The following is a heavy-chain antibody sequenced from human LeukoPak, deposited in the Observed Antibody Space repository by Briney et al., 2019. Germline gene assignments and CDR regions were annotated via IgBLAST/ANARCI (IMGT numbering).Heavy chain of an antibody. V-gene: IGHV4-34*01. CDR1: GGSFSGYY. CDR3: ARHNRGYCSGGSCYRRGFFDY. J-gene: IGHJ4*02. CDR2: INHSGST. Sequence: SETLSLTCAVYGGSFSGYYCSWIRQPPGKGLEWIGEINHSGSTNYNPSLKSRVTISVDTSKSQFSLKLSSVTAADTAVYYYARHNRGYCSGGSCYRRGFFDYWGQGTLVTVSS. D-gene: IGHD2-15*01.